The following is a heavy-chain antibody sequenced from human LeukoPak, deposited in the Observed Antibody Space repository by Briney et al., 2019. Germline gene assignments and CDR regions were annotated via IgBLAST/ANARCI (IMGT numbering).Heavy chain of an antibody. D-gene: IGHD3-22*01. CDR1: GGSISSYY. CDR3: ARFDPAYYYDSSGYGRGFDY. CDR2: IHYSGST. Sequence: SETLSLTCTVSGGSISSYYWSWIRQPPGKGLEWIGYIHYSGSTNYNPSLKSRVTISVDTSKNQFSLKLSSVTAADTAVYYCARFDPAYYYDSSGYGRGFDYWGQGTLVTVSS. V-gene: IGHV4-59*08. J-gene: IGHJ4*02.